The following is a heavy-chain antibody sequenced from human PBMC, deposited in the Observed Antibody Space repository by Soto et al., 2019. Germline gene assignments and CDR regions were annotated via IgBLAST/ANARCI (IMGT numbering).Heavy chain of an antibody. CDR3: ARATSEGYDFWSGYYYYMDV. D-gene: IGHD3-3*01. Sequence: ASVKVSCKASGYTFTSYGISCVRQAPGQGLEWMGWISAYNGNTNYAQKLQGRVTMTTDTSTSTAYMELRSLRSDDTAVYYCARATSEGYDFWSGYYYYMDVWGKGTTVTVSS. CDR1: GYTFTSYG. J-gene: IGHJ6*03. CDR2: ISAYNGNT. V-gene: IGHV1-18*01.